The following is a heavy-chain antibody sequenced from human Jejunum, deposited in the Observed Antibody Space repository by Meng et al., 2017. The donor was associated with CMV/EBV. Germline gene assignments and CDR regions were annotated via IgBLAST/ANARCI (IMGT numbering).Heavy chain of an antibody. J-gene: IGHJ6*02. CDR1: SYY. CDR3: ARDSIVVVPAATGYYYYGMDV. Sequence: SYYWSWIRQPPGKGLEWIGCIYYSGSTNYNPSLKSRVTISVDTSKNQFSLKLSSVTAADTAVYYCARDSIVVVPAATGYYYYGMDVWGQGTTVTVSS. D-gene: IGHD2-2*01. V-gene: IGHV4-59*01. CDR2: IYYSGST.